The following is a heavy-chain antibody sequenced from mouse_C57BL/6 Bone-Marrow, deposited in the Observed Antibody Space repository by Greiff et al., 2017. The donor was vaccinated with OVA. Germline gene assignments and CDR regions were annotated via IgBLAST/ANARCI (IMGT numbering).Heavy chain of an antibody. V-gene: IGHV1-55*01. J-gene: IGHJ1*03. CDR3: ARGKLGRGYFDV. Sequence: VQLQQPGAELVKPGASVKMSCKASGYTFTSYWITWVKQRPGQGLEWIGDIYPGSGRTNYNEKFKSKATLTVDTSSSTAYMQLSSLTSEDSAVYYCARGKLGRGYFDVWGTGTTVTVSS. CDR2: IYPGSGRT. D-gene: IGHD4-1*01. CDR1: GYTFTSYW.